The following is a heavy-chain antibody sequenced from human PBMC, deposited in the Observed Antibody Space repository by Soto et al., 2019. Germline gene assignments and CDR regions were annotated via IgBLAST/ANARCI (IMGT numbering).Heavy chain of an antibody. J-gene: IGHJ4*02. CDR1: GFTFSSFG. CDR3: VKDRGSTIPYYFDF. D-gene: IGHD3-10*01. V-gene: IGHV3-30*18. CDR2: ISYDGSNK. Sequence: GGSLRLSCAASGFTFSSFGMHWVRQAPGKGLEWVTVISYDGSNKNYTDSVKGRFTISRDNSKKTLYLQMSSVRAEDTAVYYCVKDRGSTIPYYFDFWGQGTLVTVSS.